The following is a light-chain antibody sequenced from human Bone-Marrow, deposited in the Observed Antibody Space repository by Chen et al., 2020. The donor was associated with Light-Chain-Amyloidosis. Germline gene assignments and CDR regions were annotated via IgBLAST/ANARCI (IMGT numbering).Light chain of an antibody. CDR2: RAT. J-gene: IGLJ2*01. V-gene: IGLV3-25*03. CDR1: DLPTKY. Sequence: SYELTQPPSVSVSPGQTARITCSGDDLPTKYAYWYQQKPGQAPVLVIHRATERPSGISERFSGSSSGTTATLNSSGVQAEDEADYHCQSADSSGTYEVIFGGGTKLTVL. CDR3: QSADSSGTYEVI.